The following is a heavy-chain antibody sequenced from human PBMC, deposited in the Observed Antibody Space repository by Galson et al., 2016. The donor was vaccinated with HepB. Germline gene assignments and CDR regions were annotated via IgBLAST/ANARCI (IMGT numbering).Heavy chain of an antibody. CDR2: IYPADSDV. CDR3: TSALGVGFSFDY. D-gene: IGHD3-16*01. V-gene: IGHV5-51*01. Sequence: QSGAEVKKPGESLKISCKGSGDSFTSYWIGWVRQMPGKGLELMGIIYPADSDVTYSPSFQGQVTISADKSTGTAYLQWSSLTASDTAMYYCTSALGVGFSFDYWGQGTLVTVSS. CDR1: GDSFTSYW. J-gene: IGHJ4*02.